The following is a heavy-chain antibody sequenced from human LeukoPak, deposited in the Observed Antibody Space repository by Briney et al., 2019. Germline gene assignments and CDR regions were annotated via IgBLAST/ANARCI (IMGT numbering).Heavy chain of an antibody. D-gene: IGHD6-13*01. Sequence: GGSLRLSCAASGFTFSSYAMHWVRQAPGKGLEWEAVISYDGSNKYYADSVKGRFTISRDNSKNTLYLQMNSLRAEDTAVYYVAAAGPFDYWGQGTLVTVSS. V-gene: IGHV3-30-3*01. CDR3: AAAGPFDY. CDR2: ISYDGSNK. CDR1: GFTFSSYA. J-gene: IGHJ4*02.